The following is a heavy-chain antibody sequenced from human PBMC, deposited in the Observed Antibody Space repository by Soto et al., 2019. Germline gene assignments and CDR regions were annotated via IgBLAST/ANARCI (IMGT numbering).Heavy chain of an antibody. J-gene: IGHJ4*02. D-gene: IGHD2-15*01. Sequence: DVQLLESGGGLVQPEGSLRLSCAASGFTFSSDAMGWVRQGPGKGLEWVAVVSIGGSTHYADSVRGRFTISRDNSKNTLSMQLNSLTAEDTAVYFCATRRGAGGHFDYWGQGALVTVSS. CDR2: VSIGGST. CDR3: ATRRGAGGHFDY. CDR1: GFTFSSDA. V-gene: IGHV3-23*01.